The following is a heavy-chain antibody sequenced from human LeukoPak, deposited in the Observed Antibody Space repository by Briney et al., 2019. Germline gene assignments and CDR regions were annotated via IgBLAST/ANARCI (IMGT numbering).Heavy chain of an antibody. Sequence: GSLILSCAASGFTFCSYSMNWSRQAPRKGLEWVSSISSSTSYIYYADSVKGRFTISKDNAKNSLYLQVNSLRAEDTAVYYCARAGGSTVSHSDYWGQGTLVTVSS. D-gene: IGHD4-17*01. CDR3: ARAGGSTVSHSDY. V-gene: IGHV3-21*01. CDR2: ISSSTSYI. CDR1: GFTFCSYS. J-gene: IGHJ4*02.